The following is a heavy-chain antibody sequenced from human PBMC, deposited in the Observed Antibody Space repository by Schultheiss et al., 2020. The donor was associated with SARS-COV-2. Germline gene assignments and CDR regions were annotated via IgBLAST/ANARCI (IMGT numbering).Heavy chain of an antibody. CDR1: GGSISSYY. Sequence: SQTLSLTCTVSGGSISSYYWSWIRQPAGKGLEWIGRIYTSGSTNYNPSLKSRVTISVDTSKNQFSLKLRSVTAANTAVYYCARHGPLDYYDSSYFDSWGQGSLVTVSS. V-gene: IGHV4-4*07. CDR2: IYTSGST. D-gene: IGHD3-22*01. J-gene: IGHJ4*02. CDR3: ARHGPLDYYDSSYFDS.